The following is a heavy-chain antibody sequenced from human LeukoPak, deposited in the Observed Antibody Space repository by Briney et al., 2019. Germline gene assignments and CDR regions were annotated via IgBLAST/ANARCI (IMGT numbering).Heavy chain of an antibody. D-gene: IGHD3-10*01. Sequence: PSETLSLTCTVSGGSISSGSYYWSWIRQPAGKGLEWIGRIYTSGSTNYNPSLKSRVTISVDTSKNQFSLKLSSVTAADTAVYYCARGSGRVRGVYTQDVWGKGTTVTISS. CDR2: IYTSGST. CDR3: ARGSGRVRGVYTQDV. J-gene: IGHJ6*04. CDR1: GGSISSGSYY. V-gene: IGHV4-61*02.